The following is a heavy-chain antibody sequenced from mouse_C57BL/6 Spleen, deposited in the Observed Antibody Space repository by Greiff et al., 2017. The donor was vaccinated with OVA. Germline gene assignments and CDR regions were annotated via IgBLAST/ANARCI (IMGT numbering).Heavy chain of an antibody. J-gene: IGHJ2*01. D-gene: IGHD4-1*01. CDR2: ISDGGSYT. CDR1: GFTFSSYA. CDR3: ARNWEGHYFDY. Sequence: EVKLVESGGGLVKPGGSLKLSCAASGFTFSSYAMSWVRQTPEKRLEWVATISDGGSYTYYPDNVKGRFTISRDNAKNNLYLQMSHLKSEDTAMYYCARNWEGHYFDYWGQGTTLTVSS. V-gene: IGHV5-4*03.